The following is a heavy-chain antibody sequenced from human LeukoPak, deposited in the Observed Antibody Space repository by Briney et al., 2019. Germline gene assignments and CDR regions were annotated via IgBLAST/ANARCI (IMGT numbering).Heavy chain of an antibody. CDR2: VYHSGST. D-gene: IGHD3-10*01. J-gene: IGHJ4*02. CDR1: GVSISSNTW. CDR3: ASVSRSAVGVTYFDY. V-gene: IGHV4-4*02. Sequence: SETLSLTCAVSGVSISSNTWWSWVRQPPGKGLEWIGEVYHSGSTNYAPSLKSRVTISVDKSQNQFSLKLTSVTAADTAVYYCASVSRSAVGVTYFDYWGQGNLVIVSS.